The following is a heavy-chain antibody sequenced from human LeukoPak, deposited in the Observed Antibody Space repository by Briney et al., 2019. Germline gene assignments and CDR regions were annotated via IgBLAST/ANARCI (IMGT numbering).Heavy chain of an antibody. D-gene: IGHD4-23*01. Sequence: GGSLRLSCAASGFTFSTYGMTWVRQTPGKGLEWVSSISSSGGSTYYADSVKGRFTISRDNSKSTLYVQMNSLRGEDTAVYYCARDPNYGGDIWGQGTMVTVSS. CDR1: GFTFSTYG. J-gene: IGHJ3*02. CDR3: ARDPNYGGDI. V-gene: IGHV3-23*01. CDR2: ISSSGGST.